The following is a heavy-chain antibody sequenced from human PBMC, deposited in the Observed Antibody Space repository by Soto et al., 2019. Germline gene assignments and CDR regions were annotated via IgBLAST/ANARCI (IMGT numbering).Heavy chain of an antibody. CDR1: GFTFSTYT. D-gene: IGHD3-16*01. V-gene: IGHV3-21*01. Sequence: GGSLRLSCAASGFTFSTYTFNWVRQAPGKGLEWVSSISSSSRDKFYADSLKARVTISRDNANASVFLQMNNLGGEDTAVYYCARQPWGGDGMDVWGQGTTVTVSS. CDR3: ARQPWGGDGMDV. J-gene: IGHJ6*02. CDR2: ISSSSRDK.